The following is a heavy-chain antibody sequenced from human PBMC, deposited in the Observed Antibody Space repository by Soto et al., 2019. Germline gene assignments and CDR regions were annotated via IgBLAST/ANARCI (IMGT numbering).Heavy chain of an antibody. Sequence: PGGSMRLSSAAAGFTFSSYSMNWVRQAPGKGLEWVSYISSSSSTIYYADSVKGRFTISRDNAKNSLYLQMNSLRAEDTAVYYCARDSDDSSGYYLLGVYYFDYWGQGTLVTVSS. CDR1: GFTFSSYS. J-gene: IGHJ4*02. V-gene: IGHV3-48*01. D-gene: IGHD3-22*01. CDR2: ISSSSSTI. CDR3: ARDSDDSSGYYLLGVYYFDY.